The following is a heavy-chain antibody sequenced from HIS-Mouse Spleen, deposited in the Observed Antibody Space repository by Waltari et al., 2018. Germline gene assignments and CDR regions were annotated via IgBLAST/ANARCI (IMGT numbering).Heavy chain of an antibody. V-gene: IGHV4-34*01. J-gene: IGHJ4*02. CDR3: ARGRSPATVTIGYYFDY. CDR1: GGSFSGYY. Sequence: QVQLQQWGAGLLKPSETLSLTCAVYGGSFSGYYWSWMRPPPGKGLEWVGEINHSGSTNYNPSLKSRVTISVDTSKNQFSLKLSSVTAADTAVYYCARGRSPATVTIGYYFDYWGQGTLVTVSS. D-gene: IGHD4-17*01. CDR2: INHSGST.